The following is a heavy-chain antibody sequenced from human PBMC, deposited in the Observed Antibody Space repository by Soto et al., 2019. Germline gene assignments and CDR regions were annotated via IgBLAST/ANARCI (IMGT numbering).Heavy chain of an antibody. Sequence: ASVKVSFKASGYSFTDYHIHWVRQAPGQGLEWLGRINPKSGGTSTAQKFQGWVTMTTDTSISTASMELTRLTSDDTAIYYCARGDSTDCSNGVCSFFYNHDMDVWGQGTTVTVSS. V-gene: IGHV1-2*04. CDR2: INPKSGGT. J-gene: IGHJ6*02. CDR3: ARGDSTDCSNGVCSFFYNHDMDV. CDR1: GYSFTDYH. D-gene: IGHD2-8*01.